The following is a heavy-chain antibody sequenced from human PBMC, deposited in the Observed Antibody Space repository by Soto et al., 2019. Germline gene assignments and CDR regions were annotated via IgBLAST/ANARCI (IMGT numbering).Heavy chain of an antibody. CDR3: VQSRCGGDCLQSYSSHSYYGLDV. CDR1: GFSLSSIGEG. CDR2: IYWDDDK. J-gene: IGHJ6*02. Sequence: QITLKESGPTLVKPTQTLTLTCTFPGFSLSSIGEGVGWIRQPPGKALEWLALIYWDDDKRYSPSLKSRLTITQDTSKTQVVLTMTNMDPVDTATYYCVQSRCGGDCLQSYSSHSYYGLDVWGQGTTVTVSS. V-gene: IGHV2-5*02. D-gene: IGHD2-21*02.